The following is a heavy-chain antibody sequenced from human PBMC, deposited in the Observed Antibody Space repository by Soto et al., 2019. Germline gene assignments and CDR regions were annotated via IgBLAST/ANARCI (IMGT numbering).Heavy chain of an antibody. CDR2: VYDSGST. V-gene: IGHV4-59*02. CDR3: VRQVGATGSYSYAV. Sequence: QVQLQESGPGVVKPSETLSLTCTVTGASVINDYWNWIRQPPGKGLEWIGFVYDSGSTSYNSSLKSPLTISVDTSKNQFSLKLSSVTAADTAVYYCVRQVGATGSYSYAVWGQGTMVTVSS. J-gene: IGHJ3*01. CDR1: GASVINDY. D-gene: IGHD1-26*01.